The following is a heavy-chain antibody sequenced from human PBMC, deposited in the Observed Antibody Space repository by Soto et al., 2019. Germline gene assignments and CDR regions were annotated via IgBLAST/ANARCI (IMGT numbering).Heavy chain of an antibody. CDR2: IYYSGST. Sequence: SETLSLTCTVFGGSISDYYWSWIRQPPGKGLEWIANIYYSGSTNYNYSLKSRVTISVDRSKNQFSLKLSSVTAADTAVYYCARGQVVAAQHWGQGTLVTVSS. J-gene: IGHJ4*02. V-gene: IGHV4-59*12. CDR3: ARGQVVAAQH. D-gene: IGHD2-15*01. CDR1: GGSISDYY.